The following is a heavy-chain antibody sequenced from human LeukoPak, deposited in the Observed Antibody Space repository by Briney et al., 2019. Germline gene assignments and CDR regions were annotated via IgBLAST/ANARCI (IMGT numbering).Heavy chain of an antibody. D-gene: IGHD3-22*01. Sequence: GGSLRLSCAASGFTFSSYEMNWVRQAPGKGLEWVSYISSSGSTMYYADSMKGRFTISRDNAKNSLYLQMNSLRAEDTAVYYCARDNYDSSGYYFDWGQGTLVTVSS. CDR3: ARDNYDSSGYYFD. V-gene: IGHV3-48*03. J-gene: IGHJ4*02. CDR1: GFTFSSYE. CDR2: ISSSGSTM.